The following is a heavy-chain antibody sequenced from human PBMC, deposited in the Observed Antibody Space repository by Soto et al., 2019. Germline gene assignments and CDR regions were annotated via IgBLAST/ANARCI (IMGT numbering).Heavy chain of an antibody. CDR1: GFTFSSYS. D-gene: IGHD3-10*01. CDR2: ISRSSSYI. J-gene: IGHJ4*02. Sequence: EVQLVESGGGLVKPGGSLRLSCAASGFTFSSYSRNWVRQAPGKGLEWVSSISRSSSYIYYADSVKGRVTISRDNAKNSLYLQMNSMRAEDTAVYYCARSDGAGWGQGTLVTVSS. CDR3: ARSDGAG. V-gene: IGHV3-21*01.